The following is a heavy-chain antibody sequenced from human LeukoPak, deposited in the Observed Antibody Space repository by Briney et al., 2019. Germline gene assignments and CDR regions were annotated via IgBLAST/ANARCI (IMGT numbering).Heavy chain of an antibody. CDR2: IYYSGST. J-gene: IGHJ5*02. V-gene: IGHV4-39*07. CDR1: GGSISSSSYY. Sequence: PSETLSLTCTVSGGSISSSSYYWGWIRQPPGKGLEWIGSIYYSGSTYYNPSLKSRVTISVDTSKNQFSLKLRSVTAADTAVYYCARVQSRLSWFDPCGQGTLFTVSS. CDR3: ARVQSRLSWFDP.